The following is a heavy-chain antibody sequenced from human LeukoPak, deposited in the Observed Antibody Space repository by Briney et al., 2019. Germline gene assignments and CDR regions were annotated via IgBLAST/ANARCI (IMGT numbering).Heavy chain of an antibody. CDR1: GGSISSYY. J-gene: IGHJ5*02. V-gene: IGHV4-4*07. CDR2: IYTSGST. CDR3: ARGSITIFGVVIDNWFDP. D-gene: IGHD3-3*01. Sequence: SETLSLTCTVSGGSISSYYWSWIRQPAGKGLEWIGRIYTSGSTNYNPSLKSRVTISVDTSKNQFSLKLSSVTAADTAVYYCARGSITIFGVVIDNWFDPWGQGTLVTVSS.